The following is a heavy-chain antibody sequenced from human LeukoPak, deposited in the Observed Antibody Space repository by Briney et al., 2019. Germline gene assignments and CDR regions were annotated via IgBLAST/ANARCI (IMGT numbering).Heavy chain of an antibody. CDR2: ISYDGSNK. CDR1: GFTFSSYG. D-gene: IGHD4-17*01. CDR3: AKWEVDDYGDYGFDY. Sequence: PGGSLRLSCAASGFTFSSYGMHWVRQAPGKGLEWVAVISYDGSNKYYADSVKGRFTISRDNSKNTLYLQMNSLRAEDTAVYYCAKWEVDDYGDYGFDYWGQGTLVTVSS. J-gene: IGHJ4*02. V-gene: IGHV3-30*18.